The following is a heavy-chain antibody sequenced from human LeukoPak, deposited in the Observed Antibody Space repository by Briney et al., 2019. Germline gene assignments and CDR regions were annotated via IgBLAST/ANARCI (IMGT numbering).Heavy chain of an antibody. D-gene: IGHD3-22*01. CDR2: IWYDGSNK. CDR1: GFTFSRIG. Sequence: GRSLILSCAASGFTFSRIGMPRVRQAPGKGLEWVAVIWYDGSNKNYADSVKGPFTISIDNSKNTLYLEMNSLRAEDTAVYYCARDYYYDSSGYWDYYFDYWGQGTLVSVSS. V-gene: IGHV3-33*01. J-gene: IGHJ4*02. CDR3: ARDYYYDSSGYWDYYFDY.